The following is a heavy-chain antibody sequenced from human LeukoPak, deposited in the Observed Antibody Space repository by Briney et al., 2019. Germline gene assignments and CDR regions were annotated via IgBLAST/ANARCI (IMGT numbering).Heavy chain of an antibody. CDR2: IQPGDSIV. V-gene: IGHV5-51*01. CDR1: GNSFTSYW. Sequence: GESLKISCKGFGNSFTSYWIGWVRQMPGKGLEWVGIIQPGDSIVHYSPSFQGQVTISADRSSSTAYLQWTSLKGSDSAMYYCACCKYYVTWSDPWGQGTLVTVSS. CDR3: ACCKYYVTWSDP. J-gene: IGHJ5*02. D-gene: IGHD3-3*01.